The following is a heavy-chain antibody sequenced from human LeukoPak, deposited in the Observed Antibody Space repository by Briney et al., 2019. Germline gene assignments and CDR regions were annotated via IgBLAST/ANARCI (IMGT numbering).Heavy chain of an antibody. CDR3: ARYSCSGRSCYSIDY. J-gene: IGHJ4*02. V-gene: IGHV4-59*08. CDR1: AGSISSYC. CDR2: IYYSGST. Sequence: HSPMCTVSAGSISSYCWSWIRQPPGKGRGWIGYIYYSGSTNYNPSLKSQVTISVDTSKNQFSLKLSSVTAAETAMYYCARYSCSGRSCYSIDYGGQGTLVRVSS. D-gene: IGHD2-15*01.